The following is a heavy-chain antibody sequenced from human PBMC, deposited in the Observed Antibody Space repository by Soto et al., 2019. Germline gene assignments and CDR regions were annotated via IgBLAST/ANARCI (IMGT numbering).Heavy chain of an antibody. V-gene: IGHV3-23*01. J-gene: IGHJ4*02. Sequence: EVQLLESGGGLVQPGASLRLSCAASGFTFSNYAVTWVRQAPGKGLEWVSTISGSGGSTYYADSVKGRFTISRDNSKNTLYLQMNSLRAEDTAVYYCAKDQGSSWYEIDYWGQGTLVTVSS. CDR2: ISGSGGST. D-gene: IGHD6-13*01. CDR3: AKDQGSSWYEIDY. CDR1: GFTFSNYA.